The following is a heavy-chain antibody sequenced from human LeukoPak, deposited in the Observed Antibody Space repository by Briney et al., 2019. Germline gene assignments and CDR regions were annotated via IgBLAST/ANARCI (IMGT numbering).Heavy chain of an antibody. Sequence: ASVKVSCKVSGYTLTELSMHWVRQAPGKGLEWMGGFDPEDGETIYAQKFQGRVTMTEDTSTDTAYMELSSLRSEDTAVYYCATDGYSSRRPYYYYGMDVWGQGTTVTVSS. CDR1: GYTLTELS. J-gene: IGHJ6*02. CDR2: FDPEDGET. CDR3: ATDGYSSRRPYYYYGMDV. D-gene: IGHD4-11*01. V-gene: IGHV1-24*01.